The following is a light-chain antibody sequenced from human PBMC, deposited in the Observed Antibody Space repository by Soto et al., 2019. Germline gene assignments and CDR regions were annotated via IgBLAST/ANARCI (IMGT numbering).Light chain of an antibody. J-gene: IGKJ3*01. Sequence: EIVLTQSPATLSLSPGERATLSCRASQSVSSYLAWYQQKPGQAPRLLIYDASIRATGIPDRFSGSGSGTDFTLTISRLQPEDFAVYYCQQYGRSPGLITFGPGTKVDIK. CDR2: DAS. CDR1: QSVSSY. V-gene: IGKV3-20*01. CDR3: QQYGRSPGLIT.